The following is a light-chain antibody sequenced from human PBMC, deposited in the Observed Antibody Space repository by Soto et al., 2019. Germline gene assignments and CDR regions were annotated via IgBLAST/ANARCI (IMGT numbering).Light chain of an antibody. Sequence: EIVMTQSPATLSVSPGERATLSCWASQSVSSNLAWYQQKPGQAPRLLIYDVSTRATGIPTRFSGSGSGTEFTLTISILQSEDCAAYYCQQYNNWPLTFCGGTKVEIK. CDR3: QQYNNWPLT. V-gene: IGKV3D-15*01. CDR2: DVS. J-gene: IGKJ4*01. CDR1: QSVSSN.